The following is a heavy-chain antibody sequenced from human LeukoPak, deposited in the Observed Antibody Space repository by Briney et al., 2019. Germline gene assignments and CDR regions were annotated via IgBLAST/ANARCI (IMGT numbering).Heavy chain of an antibody. J-gene: IGHJ4*02. CDR1: GFTFGDYA. CDR3: SLRVGATAPFDY. D-gene: IGHD1-26*01. Sequence: GGSLRLSCTASGFTFGDYAMGWVRQAPGKGLEWVGFIRSKAYGGTTEYAASVKGRFTISRDDSKSIAYLQMNSLKTEDTAVYYCSLRVGATAPFDYWGQGTLVTVSS. V-gene: IGHV3-49*04. CDR2: IRSKAYGGTT.